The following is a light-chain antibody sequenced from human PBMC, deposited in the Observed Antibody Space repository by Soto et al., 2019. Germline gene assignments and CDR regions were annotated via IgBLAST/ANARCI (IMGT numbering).Light chain of an antibody. Sequence: DIQMTQSPSSLSASVGDRVTITCQASQGISNYLNWYQQKPGKAPKLLIYDASNLETGVPSRFSGSGSGTDFTFTISSLQPEDIATYYCQQYDNLPPVLTFGGGTKVEIK. V-gene: IGKV1-33*01. CDR3: QQYDNLPPVLT. CDR2: DAS. J-gene: IGKJ4*01. CDR1: QGISNY.